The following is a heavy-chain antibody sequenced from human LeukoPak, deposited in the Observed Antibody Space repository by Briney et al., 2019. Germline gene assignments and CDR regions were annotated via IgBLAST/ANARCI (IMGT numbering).Heavy chain of an antibody. CDR2: ISGSGGST. D-gene: IGHD2-15*01. CDR1: GFTFSSYA. J-gene: IGHJ3*02. V-gene: IGHV3-23*01. CDR3: TKKPGVVEI. Sequence: PGGSLRLSCAASGFTFSSYAMSWVRQAPGKGLEWVSAISGSGGSTYYADSVKGRFTIFRDNSKNTLFLQMNSLRAEDTAIYYCTKKPGVVEIWGQGTMVTVSS.